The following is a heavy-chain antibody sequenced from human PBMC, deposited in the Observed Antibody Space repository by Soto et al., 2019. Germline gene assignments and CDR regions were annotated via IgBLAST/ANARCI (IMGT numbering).Heavy chain of an antibody. CDR2: IYYSGST. V-gene: IGHV4-59*01. D-gene: IGHD3-3*01. J-gene: IGHJ4*02. CDR1: SGSISGYY. CDR3: ARDTSFGVADY. Sequence: PSETLSLTCTVSSGSISGYYWSWIRQPPGKRLEWIGYIYYSGSTNYNPSLKSRVTISVDTSKNQFSLKLNSVTAADTAVYYCARDTSFGVADYWGQGTLVTVSS.